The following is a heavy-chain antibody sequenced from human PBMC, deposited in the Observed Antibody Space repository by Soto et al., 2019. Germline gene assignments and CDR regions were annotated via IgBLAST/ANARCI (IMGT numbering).Heavy chain of an antibody. J-gene: IGHJ4*02. V-gene: IGHV3-30-3*01. CDR2: ISYEGSNK. CDR3: VRDMDVSGYARFDY. Sequence: GGSLRLSCAASGFTSSSYAMHWVRQARGKGLEWVAVISYEGSNKYYADSVKGRFIISRDNSKSTLYLQMNSLRTEDTAVYYCVRDMDVSGYARFDYWGQGTLVTVSS. CDR1: GFTSSSYA. D-gene: IGHD3-22*01.